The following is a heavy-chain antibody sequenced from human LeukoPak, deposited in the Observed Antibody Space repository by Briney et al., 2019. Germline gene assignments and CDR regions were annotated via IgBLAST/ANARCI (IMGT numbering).Heavy chain of an antibody. J-gene: IGHJ4*02. Sequence: SETMPLTCAVYSDSISSINYFWGWIRQPPGKGLELIASISPGGNTYYNPSLKSRGTISVHTSKKHFSLMLNSVTAADTAVYFCAKHAPHESGDKRGFESWGQGILVTVSS. CDR1: SDSISSINYF. CDR2: ISPGGNT. V-gene: IGHV4-39*01. D-gene: IGHD2-21*01. CDR3: AKHAPHESGDKRGFES.